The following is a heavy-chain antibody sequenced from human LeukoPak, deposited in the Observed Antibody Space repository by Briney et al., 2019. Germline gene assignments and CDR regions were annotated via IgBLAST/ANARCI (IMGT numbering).Heavy chain of an antibody. CDR2: ITLSGGST. CDR1: GFTFSYYD. V-gene: IGHV3-23*01. J-gene: IGHJ6*03. Sequence: GGSLRLSCAASGFTFSYYDMSWVRQAPGKGLERVDSITLSGGSTLYADSVKGRFTISRDNSKNTLYLQMNSLSAEDTAVYYCAKRGNPAVGHHYLDVWGKGTTVSVSS. D-gene: IGHD2-2*01. CDR3: AKRGNPAVGHHYLDV.